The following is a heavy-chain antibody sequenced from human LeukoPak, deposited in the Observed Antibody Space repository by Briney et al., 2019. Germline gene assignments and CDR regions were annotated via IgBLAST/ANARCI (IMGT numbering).Heavy chain of an antibody. CDR3: ARGKRRVLRFLEYYYYYMDV. V-gene: IGHV4-34*01. CDR1: GGSFSGYH. Sequence: PSETLSLTCAVYGGSFSGYHWSWIRQPPGKGLEWIGEINHSGSTNYNPSLKSRVTISVDTSKNQFSLKLSSVTAADTAVYYCARGKRRVLRFLEYYYYYMDVWGKGTTVTVSS. CDR2: INHSGST. D-gene: IGHD3-3*01. J-gene: IGHJ6*03.